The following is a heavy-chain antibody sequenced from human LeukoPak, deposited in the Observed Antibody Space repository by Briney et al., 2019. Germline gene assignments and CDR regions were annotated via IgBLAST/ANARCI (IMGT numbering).Heavy chain of an antibody. CDR1: GGSISSYY. V-gene: IGHV4-59*08. CDR2: IYYSGST. CDR3: ASYGSGSHPSYYFDY. Sequence: PSETLSLTCTVSGGSISSYYWSWIRQPPGKGLEWIGYIYYSGSTNYNPSLKSRVTISVDTSKNQFSLKLSSVTAADTAVYYCASYGSGSHPSYYFDYWGQGTLVTVSS. D-gene: IGHD3-10*01. J-gene: IGHJ4*02.